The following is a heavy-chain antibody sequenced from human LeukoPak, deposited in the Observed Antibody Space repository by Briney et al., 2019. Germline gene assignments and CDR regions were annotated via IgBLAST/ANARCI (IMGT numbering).Heavy chain of an antibody. D-gene: IGHD2-2*01. J-gene: IGHJ5*02. CDR1: GFTFSSYA. CDR3: ATRGYCSGTSCYAPQP. CDR2: ITGTGGST. Sequence: GGSLRLSCAASGFTFSSYAMSWVRQAPGKGLEWVSAITGTGGSTYYADSVKGRFTISRDNSKNTLYLQMNSLRAEDTAVYYCATRGYCSGTSCYAPQPWGQGTLVTVSS. V-gene: IGHV3-23*01.